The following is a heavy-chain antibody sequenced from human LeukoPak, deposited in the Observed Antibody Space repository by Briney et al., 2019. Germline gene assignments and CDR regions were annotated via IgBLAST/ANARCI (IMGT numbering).Heavy chain of an antibody. CDR3: VRFAYGSDFFPGHY. CDR2: VYPGDSAT. V-gene: IGHV5-51*01. CDR1: GYNFNTNW. D-gene: IGHD3/OR15-3a*01. Sequence: KPGESLKISCKGSGYNFNTNWIAWVRQMPGKGLEWMGIVYPGDSATRYSPSFQGQVTISADRSITTAYLQWGSLKASDSAMYYCVRFAYGSDFFPGHYWGQGTRVTVSS. J-gene: IGHJ4*02.